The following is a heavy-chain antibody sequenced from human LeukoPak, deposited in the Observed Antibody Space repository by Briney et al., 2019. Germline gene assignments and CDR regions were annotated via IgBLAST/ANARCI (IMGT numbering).Heavy chain of an antibody. CDR2: INNDGSGT. CDR1: GFTFSSYW. D-gene: IGHD7-27*01. CDR3: VRGLLGPDY. Sequence: PGGSLRLSCAASGFTFSSYWMHWVRQAPGKGLMWVSRINNDGSGTVYADSVEGRFTISRDNAKNTVYLQMNSLRADDTAMYYCVRGLLGPDYWGQGTQVTVSS. V-gene: IGHV3-74*01. J-gene: IGHJ4*02.